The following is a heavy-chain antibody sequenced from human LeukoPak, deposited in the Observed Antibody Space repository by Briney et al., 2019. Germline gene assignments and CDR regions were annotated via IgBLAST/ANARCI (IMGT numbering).Heavy chain of an antibody. CDR1: GGTFSSYA. Sequence: ASVKASCKASGGTFSSYAISWVRQAPGQGLEWMGWINPNSGGTNYAQKFQGRVTMTRDTSISTAYMELSRLRSDDTAVYYCATVRERRNAFDIWGQGTMVTVSS. V-gene: IGHV1-2*02. CDR2: INPNSGGT. CDR3: ATVRERRNAFDI. J-gene: IGHJ3*02. D-gene: IGHD1-26*01.